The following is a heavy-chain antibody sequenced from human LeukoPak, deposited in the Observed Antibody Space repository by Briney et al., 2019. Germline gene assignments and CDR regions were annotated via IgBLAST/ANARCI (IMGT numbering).Heavy chain of an antibody. V-gene: IGHV3-30*04. D-gene: IGHD5-24*01. CDR1: GFTFSSYA. J-gene: IGHJ4*02. CDR3: AKDSPFGRDGYNNFDY. CDR2: ISYDGSNK. Sequence: PGGSLRLSCAASGFTFSSYAMHWVRQAPGKGLEWVAVISYDGSNKYYADSVKGRFTISRDNSKNTLYLQMNSLRAEDTAVYYCAKDSPFGRDGYNNFDYWGQGTLVTVSS.